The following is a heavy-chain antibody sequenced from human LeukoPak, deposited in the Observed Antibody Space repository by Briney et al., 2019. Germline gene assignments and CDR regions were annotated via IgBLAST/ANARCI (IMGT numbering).Heavy chain of an antibody. D-gene: IGHD6-19*01. V-gene: IGHV1-18*01. J-gene: IGHJ4*02. CDR2: ISAYNGNT. CDR1: GYSFTSYG. Sequence: PGESLKISCKGSGYSFTSYGISWVRQAPGQGLEWMGWISAYNGNTNYAQKLQGRVTMTTDTSTSTAHMELRSLRSDDTAVYYCARDYLYSSRTFDYWGQGTLVTVSS. CDR3: ARDYLYSSRTFDY.